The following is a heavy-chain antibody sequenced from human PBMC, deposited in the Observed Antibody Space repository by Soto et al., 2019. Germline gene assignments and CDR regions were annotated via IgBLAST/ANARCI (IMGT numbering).Heavy chain of an antibody. V-gene: IGHV1-18*01. Sequence: ASVKVSCKASGYTFTSYGISWVRRAPGQGLEWMGWISAYNGNTNYAQKLQGRVTMTTDTSTSTAYMELRSLRSDDTAVYYCARVLGWAVVVPAATQDWFDPWGQGTLVTVSS. CDR1: GYTFTSYG. D-gene: IGHD2-2*01. CDR3: ARVLGWAVVVPAATQDWFDP. CDR2: ISAYNGNT. J-gene: IGHJ5*02.